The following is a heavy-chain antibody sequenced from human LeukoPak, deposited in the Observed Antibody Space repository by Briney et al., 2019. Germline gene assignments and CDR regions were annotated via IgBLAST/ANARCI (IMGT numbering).Heavy chain of an antibody. Sequence: GGSLRLSCAASGFTFSSYAMHWVRQAPGKGLEWVAVISYDGSNKHYADSVKGRFTISRDNSKNTLYLQMNSLRAEDTAVYYCAKDTGPGVDTAMAGYMDVWGKGTTVTVSS. CDR2: ISYDGSNK. J-gene: IGHJ6*03. V-gene: IGHV3-30-3*01. D-gene: IGHD5-18*01. CDR3: AKDTGPGVDTAMAGYMDV. CDR1: GFTFSSYA.